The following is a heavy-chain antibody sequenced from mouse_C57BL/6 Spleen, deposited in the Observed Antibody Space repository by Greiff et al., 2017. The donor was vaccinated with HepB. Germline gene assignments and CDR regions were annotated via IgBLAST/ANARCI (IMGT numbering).Heavy chain of an antibody. CDR3: SLLPWFAY. V-gene: IGHV14-4*01. CDR2: IDPENGDT. J-gene: IGHJ3*01. CDR1: GFNIKDDY. Sequence: EVQLQQSGAELVRPGASVKLSCTASGFNIKDDYMHWVKQRPEQGLEWIGWIDPENGDTEYASKFQGKATITADTSSNTAYLQLSSLTSEDTAVYYCSLLPWFAYWGQGTLVTVSA. D-gene: IGHD2-10*01.